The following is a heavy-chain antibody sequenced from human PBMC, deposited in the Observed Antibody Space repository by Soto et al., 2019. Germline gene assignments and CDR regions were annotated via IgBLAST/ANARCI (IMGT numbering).Heavy chain of an antibody. CDR2: MNPNSGNT. J-gene: IGHJ4*02. D-gene: IGHD3-3*01. CDR3: ARVHYDFWSGYSAYDY. CDR1: GYTFTSYD. Sequence: QVQLVQSGAEVKKPGASVKVSRKASGYTFTSYDINWVRQATGQGLEWMGWMNPNSGNTGYAQKFQGRVTMTRNTSISTAYMELSSLRSEDTAVYYCARVHYDFWSGYSAYDYWGQGTLVTVSS. V-gene: IGHV1-8*01.